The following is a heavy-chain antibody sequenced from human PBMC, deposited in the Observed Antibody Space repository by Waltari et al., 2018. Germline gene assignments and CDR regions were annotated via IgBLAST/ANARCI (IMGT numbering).Heavy chain of an antibody. CDR2: LVPLFVTA. V-gene: IGHV1-69*01. CDR1: GFDFNNYA. CDR3: ASDRLPAEDLWSGYSTLSYNYHGFDV. J-gene: IGHJ6*02. D-gene: IGHD3-3*01. Sequence: QVSLVQSGTEVRRPGSSVKVSCKTSGFDFNNYAIAWMRQAPGQGLEWVGGLVPLFVTANYAQKFQGIVSITADESTATAFLELNSLTLEDTAVYFCASDRLPAEDLWSGYSTLSYNYHGFDVWGQGTTVTVSS.